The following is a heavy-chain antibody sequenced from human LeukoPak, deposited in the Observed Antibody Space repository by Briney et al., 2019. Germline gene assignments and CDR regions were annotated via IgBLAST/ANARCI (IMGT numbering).Heavy chain of an antibody. V-gene: IGHV4-38-2*02. Sequence: PSETLSLTCTVSGYSIGRAYYWGWMRQPPGKGLEWIGNIYYSGRTNYNPSLKSRVTISVDTSKNQCSLKLSSVTAADTAVYYCARGLFQTYYYDSSGYYPRAFDIWGQGTMVTVSS. CDR1: GYSIGRAYY. CDR2: IYYSGRT. D-gene: IGHD3-22*01. CDR3: ARGLFQTYYYDSSGYYPRAFDI. J-gene: IGHJ3*02.